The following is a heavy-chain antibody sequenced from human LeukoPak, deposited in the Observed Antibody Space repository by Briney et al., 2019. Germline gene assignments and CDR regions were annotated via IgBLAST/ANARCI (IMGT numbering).Heavy chain of an antibody. D-gene: IGHD3-10*01. CDR3: ARETLLWFGELLSGPNWFDP. CDR1: GGSISSYY. Sequence: PSETLSLTCTVSGGSISSYYWSWIRQPPGKGLEWIGYIYHSGSTKYNPSLKSRVTISEDTSKNQFSLKLSSVTAADTAVYYCARETLLWFGELLSGPNWFDPWGQGTLVTVSS. J-gene: IGHJ5*02. CDR2: IYHSGST. V-gene: IGHV4-59*01.